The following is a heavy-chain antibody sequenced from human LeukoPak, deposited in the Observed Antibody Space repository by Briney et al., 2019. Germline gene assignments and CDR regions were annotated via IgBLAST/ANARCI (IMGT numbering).Heavy chain of an antibody. CDR2: IKQDGSER. CDR1: GFTFTKFW. CDR3: ARENWAPYD. J-gene: IGHJ4*02. Sequence: GGSLRLSCAASGFTFTKFWMTWVRPAPGKGLEWVANIKQDGSERNYVDTVKGRFIISRDNAKNLLYLQMNSLRGEDTAVYYCARENWAPYDWGQGTLVTVSS. V-gene: IGHV3-7*01. D-gene: IGHD3-3*01.